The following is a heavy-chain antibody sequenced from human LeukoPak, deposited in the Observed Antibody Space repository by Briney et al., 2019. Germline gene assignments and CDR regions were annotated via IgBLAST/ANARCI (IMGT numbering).Heavy chain of an antibody. D-gene: IGHD3-3*01. Sequence: SETLSLTCAVSGGSISSGGYSWSWIRQPPGKGLEWIGYIYHSGSTYYNPPLKSRVTISVDTSKNQFSLKLSSVTAADTAVYYCASIANHDFWRYYFDYWGQGTLVTVSS. CDR2: IYHSGST. CDR1: GGSISSGGYS. V-gene: IGHV4-30-2*01. J-gene: IGHJ4*02. CDR3: ASIANHDFWRYYFDY.